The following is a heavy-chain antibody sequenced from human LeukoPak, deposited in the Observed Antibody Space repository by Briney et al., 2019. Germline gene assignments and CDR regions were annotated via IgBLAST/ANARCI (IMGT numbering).Heavy chain of an antibody. J-gene: IGHJ5*02. D-gene: IGHD3-10*02. Sequence: GGSLRLSCAASGFTFSDYYMSWVRQTPGKGLEWVASISNGGGATFYGDSVRGRFTVSRDDAKNSLFLQMNGLRSDDTAVYYCTGENYVPDSWGQGTLVTVSS. CDR3: TGENYVPDS. V-gene: IGHV3-7*03. CDR2: ISNGGGAT. CDR1: GFTFSDYY.